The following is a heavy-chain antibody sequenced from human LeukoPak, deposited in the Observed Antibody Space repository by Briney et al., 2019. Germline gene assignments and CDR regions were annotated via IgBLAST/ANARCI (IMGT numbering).Heavy chain of an antibody. J-gene: IGHJ4*02. CDR1: GGTFSSYA. V-gene: IGHV1-69*01. D-gene: IGHD6-19*01. Sequence: SVKVSCKASGGTFSSYAISWVRQAPGQGLEWMGGIIPIFGTANYAQKFQGRDTITADESTSTAYMELSSLRSEDTAVYYCARGVRIAVAGVDYFDYWGQGTLVTVSS. CDR2: IIPIFGTA. CDR3: ARGVRIAVAGVDYFDY.